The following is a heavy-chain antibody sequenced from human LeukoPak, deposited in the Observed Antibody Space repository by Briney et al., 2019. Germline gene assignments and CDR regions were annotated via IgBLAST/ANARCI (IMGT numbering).Heavy chain of an antibody. J-gene: IGHJ6*02. Sequence: GGSLRLSCAACGFTFSSYAMSWVRQAPGKGVEWVSDIIGSAGSTYYAHSVKGRFTISRHNSKNTLYLQMNSLRAEDTAVYYCAKDNRDVYYYYGMDVWGQGTTVTVSS. V-gene: IGHV3-23*01. CDR1: GFTFSSYA. D-gene: IGHD2/OR15-2a*01. CDR3: AKDNRDVYYYYGMDV. CDR2: IIGSAGST.